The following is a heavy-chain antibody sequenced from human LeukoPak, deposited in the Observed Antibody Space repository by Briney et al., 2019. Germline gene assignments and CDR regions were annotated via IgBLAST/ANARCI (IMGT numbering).Heavy chain of an antibody. V-gene: IGHV3-48*01. CDR2: ISSSSSTI. D-gene: IGHD3-3*01. CDR3: AKGLRFLEWS. CDR1: GFIFSTYS. J-gene: IGHJ5*02. Sequence: GGSLRLSCAASGFIFSTYSMNWVRQAPGKGLEWVSYISSSSSTIYYADSVKGRFTISRDNSKNTLYLQMNSLRAEDTAVYYCAKGLRFLEWSWGRGTLVTVSS.